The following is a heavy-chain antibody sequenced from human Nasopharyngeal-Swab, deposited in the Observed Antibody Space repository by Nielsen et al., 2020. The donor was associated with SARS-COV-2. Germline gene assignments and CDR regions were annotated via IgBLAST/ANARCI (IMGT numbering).Heavy chain of an antibody. J-gene: IGHJ6*02. CDR2: IYPGDSDT. D-gene: IGHD1-26*01. Sequence: GESLKTSCKGSGYSFTSYWIGRVRQMPGKGLEWMGIIYPGDSDTRYSPSFQGQVTISADKSISTAYLQWSSLKASDTAMYYCARRGSGSHGYYYGMDVWGQGTTVTVSS. V-gene: IGHV5-51*01. CDR3: ARRGSGSHGYYYGMDV. CDR1: GYSFTSYW.